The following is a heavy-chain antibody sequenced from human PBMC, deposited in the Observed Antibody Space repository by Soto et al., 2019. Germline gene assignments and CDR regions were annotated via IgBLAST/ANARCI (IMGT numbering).Heavy chain of an antibody. D-gene: IGHD3-16*01. V-gene: IGHV1-18*01. CDR1: GYTFNIYG. J-gene: IGHJ4*01. Sequence: QIQLVQSGAEVKKPGASVKVSCKASGYTFNIYGFNWVRQAPGQGPEWMGWISAFNGKTNYELTVQGRATMTTETAARRAYVESRSLRCDVKAVYFCARDRVLMISAFLPFGYRGHGTLVCVS. CDR3: ARDRVLMISAFLPFGY. CDR2: ISAFNGKT.